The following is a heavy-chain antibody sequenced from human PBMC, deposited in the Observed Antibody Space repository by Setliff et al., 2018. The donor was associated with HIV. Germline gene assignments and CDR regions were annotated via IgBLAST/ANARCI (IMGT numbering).Heavy chain of an antibody. V-gene: IGHV1-3*01. Sequence: GASVKVSCKASGYSFINYGISWVRQAPGQRLEWMGWINAGNGNTKYSQKFQGRVTITRDTSASTAYMDLSSLRSEDTALYFCARGLLESRMGYGMDVWGQGTTVTVSS. CDR3: ARGLLESRMGYGMDV. J-gene: IGHJ6*02. D-gene: IGHD1-1*01. CDR2: INAGNGNT. CDR1: GYSFINYG.